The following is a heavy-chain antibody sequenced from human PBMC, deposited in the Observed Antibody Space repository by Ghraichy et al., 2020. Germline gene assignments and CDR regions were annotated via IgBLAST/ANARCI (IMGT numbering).Heavy chain of an antibody. D-gene: IGHD1-26*01. V-gene: IGHV4-34*01. Sequence: SETLSLTCAVNGTSFSAYYWTWIRQPPGKGLEWIGEINHGGHTNYNPSLKSRVTISVEKSKNQFSLKLSSVTAADTAVYYCARVIVGPTNYSDHWGQGALVTVSS. J-gene: IGHJ4*02. CDR2: INHGGHT. CDR1: GTSFSAYY. CDR3: ARVIVGPTNYSDH.